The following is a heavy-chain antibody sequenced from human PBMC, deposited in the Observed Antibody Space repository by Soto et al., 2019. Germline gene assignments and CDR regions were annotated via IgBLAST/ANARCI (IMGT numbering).Heavy chain of an antibody. CDR3: ARHGRTGPHRGWYYGMDV. V-gene: IGHV5-10-1*01. D-gene: IGHD3-10*01. Sequence: PGESLKSSCKGSGYSFTSYWISWVRQMPGKGLEWMGRIDPSDSYTNYSPSFQGHVTISADKSISTAYLQWSSLKASDTAMYYCARHGRTGPHRGWYYGMDVWGQGTTVTVSS. CDR2: IDPSDSYT. J-gene: IGHJ6*02. CDR1: GYSFTSYW.